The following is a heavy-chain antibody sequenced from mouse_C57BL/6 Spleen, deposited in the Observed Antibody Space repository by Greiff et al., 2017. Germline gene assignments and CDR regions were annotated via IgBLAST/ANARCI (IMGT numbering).Heavy chain of an antibody. CDR2: IYWDDDK. Sequence: QVTLNVSGPGILQSSQTLSLTCSFSGFSLSTSGMGVSWIRQPSGKGLEWLAHIYWDDDKRYNPSLKSRLTISKDTSRNQVFLKITSVDTADTATYYCARRAEGLRPYYFDYWGQGTTLTVSS. CDR1: GFSLSTSGMG. V-gene: IGHV8-12*01. J-gene: IGHJ2*01. CDR3: ARRAEGLRPYYFDY. D-gene: IGHD2-4*01.